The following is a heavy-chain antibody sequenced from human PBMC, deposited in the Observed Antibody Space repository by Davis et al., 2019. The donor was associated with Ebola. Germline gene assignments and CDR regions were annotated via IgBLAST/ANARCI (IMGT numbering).Heavy chain of an antibody. CDR2: IFPRDSDT. V-gene: IGHV5-51*01. CDR3: ARGEANSGWYSGWWFDS. CDR1: GYDFTSSW. D-gene: IGHD6-19*01. Sequence: KVSCKGSGYDFTSSWIAWVRLLPGKGLEWMGIIFPRDSDTRYSPSFQGQVRISVDKSINTAYLEWGSLKASDNAMYYCARGEANSGWYSGWWFDSWGQGTRVSVSS. J-gene: IGHJ5*01.